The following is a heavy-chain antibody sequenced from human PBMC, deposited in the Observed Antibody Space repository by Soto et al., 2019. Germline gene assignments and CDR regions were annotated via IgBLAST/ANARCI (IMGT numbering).Heavy chain of an antibody. CDR3: ARDREELRLLECLPIPEKVDY. CDR1: GFTFSSYS. D-gene: IGHD3-3*01. CDR2: ISSSSSTI. J-gene: IGHJ4*02. Sequence: EVQLVESGGGLVQPGGSLRLSCAASGFTFSSYSMDWVRQAPGKGLEWVSYISSSSSTIYYADSVKGRFTISRDNAKNSLYVKMNSLRAEDTAVYYCARDREELRLLECLPIPEKVDYWGQGTLVTVSS. V-gene: IGHV3-48*01.